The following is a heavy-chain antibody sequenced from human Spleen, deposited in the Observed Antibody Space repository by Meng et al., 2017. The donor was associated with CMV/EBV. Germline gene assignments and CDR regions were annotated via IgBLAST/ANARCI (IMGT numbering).Heavy chain of an antibody. J-gene: IGHJ4*02. CDR1: GFIFSSYE. CDR3: ARVTTRYFDS. V-gene: IGHV3-48*03. CDR2: ISTSGSTI. Sequence: GGSLRLSCAASGFIFSSYEMNWVRQAPGKGLEWVSYISTSGSTIYYADSVKGRFTISRDNAKSSLSLQMNSLRAEDTAVYYCARVTTRYFDSWGQGTLVTVSS. D-gene: IGHD1-1*01.